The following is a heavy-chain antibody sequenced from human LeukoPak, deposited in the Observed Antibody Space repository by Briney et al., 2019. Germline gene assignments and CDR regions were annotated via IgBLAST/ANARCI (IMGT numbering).Heavy chain of an antibody. Sequence: ASVKVSCKASGYTFTSYGISWVRQAPGQGLEWMGWISAYNGNTNYAQKLQGRVTMTTDTSTSTAYMELRSLRSDDTAVYYCARNYCSSTSCYTRVTYYFDYWGQGTPVTVSS. CDR3: ARNYCSSTSCYTRVTYYFDY. CDR2: ISAYNGNT. V-gene: IGHV1-18*01. CDR1: GYTFTSYG. D-gene: IGHD2-2*02. J-gene: IGHJ4*02.